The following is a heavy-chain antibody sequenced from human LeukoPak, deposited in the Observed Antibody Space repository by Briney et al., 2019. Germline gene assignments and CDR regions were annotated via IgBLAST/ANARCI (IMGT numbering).Heavy chain of an antibody. CDR2: ISWNSGSI. D-gene: IGHD3-16*01. V-gene: IGHV3-9*01. CDR3: AKEDRRGRHFDY. CDR1: GFTFDDYA. J-gene: IGHJ4*02. Sequence: GGSLRLSCAASGFTFDDYAMHWVRQAPGKGLEWVSGISWNSGSIGYADSVRGRFTNSRDNAKNSLYLQMNSLRAEDTALYYCAKEDRRGRHFDYWGQGTLVTVSS.